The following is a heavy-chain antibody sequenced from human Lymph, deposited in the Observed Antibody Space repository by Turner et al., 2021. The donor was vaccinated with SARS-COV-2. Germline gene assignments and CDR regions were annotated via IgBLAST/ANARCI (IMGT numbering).Heavy chain of an antibody. D-gene: IGHD3-10*01. CDR2: IYIGGST. CDR3: ARDLVVYGMDV. CDR1: GLTVSSNY. J-gene: IGHJ6*02. V-gene: IGHV3-53*02. Sequence: EVQLVETGRGLIQPGGSLRLSCAASGLTVSSNYMTWVRQAPGKGLEGVSVIYIGGSTVYADSVKGRFTISRDNSKNTVYLQMNSLGAEDTAVYYCARDLVVYGMDVWGQGTTVTVSS.